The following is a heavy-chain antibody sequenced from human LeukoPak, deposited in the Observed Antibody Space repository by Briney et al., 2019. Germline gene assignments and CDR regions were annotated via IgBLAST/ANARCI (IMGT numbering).Heavy chain of an antibody. Sequence: GGSLRLSCAASGFTVSSNYMSWVRQAPGKGLEWVSVIYSGGSTYYADSVKGRSTISRDNSKNTLYLQMNSLRAEDTAVYYCARVRSIYFDYWGQGTLVTVSS. V-gene: IGHV3-53*01. CDR3: ARVRSIYFDY. CDR1: GFTVSSNY. J-gene: IGHJ4*02. CDR2: IYSGGST.